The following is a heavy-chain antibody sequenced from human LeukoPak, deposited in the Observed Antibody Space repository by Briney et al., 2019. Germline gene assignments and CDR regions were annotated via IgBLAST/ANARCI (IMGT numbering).Heavy chain of an antibody. CDR1: GGSISSSSYY. CDR3: ARGGATYYYDSSGYYSDAFDI. Sequence: TTSETLSLTCTVSGGSISSSSYYWGWIRQPPGRGLEWIGSIYYSGSTYYNPSLKSRVTISVDTSKNQFSLKLSSVTAADTAVYYCARGGATYYYDSSGYYSDAFDIWGQGTMVTVSS. V-gene: IGHV4-39*07. J-gene: IGHJ3*02. CDR2: IYYSGST. D-gene: IGHD3-22*01.